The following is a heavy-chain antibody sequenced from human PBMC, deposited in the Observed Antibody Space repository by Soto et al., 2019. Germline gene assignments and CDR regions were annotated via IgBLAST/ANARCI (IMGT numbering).Heavy chain of an antibody. V-gene: IGHV1-18*01. Sequence: QVHLVQSGAEVKKPGASVKVSCKGSGYGFTTYGITWVRQAPGQGLEWMAWISAHNGNTNYAQKLAGRVTVTRDTPTSAAYMELWSLRSDDTAVYYCGRGWYGDYWGQGALVTVSS. J-gene: IGHJ4*02. CDR1: GYGFTTYG. D-gene: IGHD2-15*01. CDR2: ISAHNGNT. CDR3: GRGWYGDY.